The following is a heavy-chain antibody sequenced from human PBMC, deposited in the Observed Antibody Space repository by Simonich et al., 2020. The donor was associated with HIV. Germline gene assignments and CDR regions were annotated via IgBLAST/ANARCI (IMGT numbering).Heavy chain of an antibody. CDR2: ISSSSSYI. V-gene: IGHV3-21*01. CDR3: ARDGRKGSSTSCSDY. J-gene: IGHJ4*02. CDR1: GFTFSSYS. Sequence: EVQLVESGGGLVKPGGSLRLSCAASGFTFSSYSMNWVRKAPGKGLEWVSSISSSSSYIYYADSVKGLFTISRDNAKNSLYLQMNSLRAEDTAVYYCARDGRKGSSTSCSDYWGQGTLVTVSS. D-gene: IGHD2-2*01.